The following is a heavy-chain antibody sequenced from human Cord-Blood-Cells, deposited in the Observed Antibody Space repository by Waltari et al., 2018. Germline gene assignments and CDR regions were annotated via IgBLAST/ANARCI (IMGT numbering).Heavy chain of an antibody. Sequence: QVQLQQWGAGLLKPSETLSLTCAVYGGSFSGYYWSWIRQPPGKGLEWIGEINHSGSTNYTPSLKSRVTISVDTSKNQFSLKLSSVTAADTAVYYCARGGSVAGNHYYYGMDVWGQGTTVTVSS. CDR1: GGSFSGYY. CDR2: INHSGST. D-gene: IGHD6-19*01. CDR3: ARGGSVAGNHYYYGMDV. J-gene: IGHJ6*02. V-gene: IGHV4-34*01.